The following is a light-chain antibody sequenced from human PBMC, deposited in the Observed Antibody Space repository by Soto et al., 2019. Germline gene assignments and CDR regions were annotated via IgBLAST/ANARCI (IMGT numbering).Light chain of an antibody. J-gene: IGLJ3*02. CDR3: NSYTSSSARV. CDR2: EVS. V-gene: IGLV2-14*01. Sequence: QSVLTQPASVSGSPGQSITISCTGTSSDVGGYNFVSWYQQHPGKAPKLIIYEVSHRPSGVSNRFSGSKSGNTASLTISGLQAEDAADYYCNSYTSSSARVFGGGTKVTVL. CDR1: SSDVGGYNF.